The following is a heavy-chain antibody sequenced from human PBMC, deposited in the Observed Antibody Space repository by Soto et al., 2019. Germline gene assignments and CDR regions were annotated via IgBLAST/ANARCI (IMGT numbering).Heavy chain of an antibody. CDR1: GYTFTGYY. J-gene: IGHJ5*02. CDR3: ARGGLRFLEWLLYRSQDWFDP. V-gene: IGHV1-2*04. Sequence: ASVKVSCKASGYTFTGYYMHWVRQAPGQGLEWMGWINPNSGGTNYAQKFQGWVTMTRDTSISTAYMELSRLRSDDTAVYYCARGGLRFLEWLLYRSQDWFDPWGQGTLVTVSS. D-gene: IGHD3-3*01. CDR2: INPNSGGT.